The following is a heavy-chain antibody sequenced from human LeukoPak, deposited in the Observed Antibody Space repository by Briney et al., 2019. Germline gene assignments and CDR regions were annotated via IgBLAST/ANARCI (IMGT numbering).Heavy chain of an antibody. D-gene: IGHD1-1*01. Sequence: GASVTVSFEASGYTFTSYGISWVRQAPGQGLEWMGWISAYNGNTNYAQKLQGRVTMTTDTSTSTAYMELRSLRSDDTAVYYCARGVSGTKSPDYYYYYGMDVWGQGTTVTVSS. CDR1: GYTFTSYG. CDR3: ARGVSGTKSPDYYYYYGMDV. V-gene: IGHV1-18*01. CDR2: ISAYNGNT. J-gene: IGHJ6*02.